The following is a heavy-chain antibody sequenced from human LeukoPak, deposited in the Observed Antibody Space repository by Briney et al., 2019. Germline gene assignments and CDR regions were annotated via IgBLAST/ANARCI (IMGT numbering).Heavy chain of an antibody. D-gene: IGHD3-10*01. CDR1: GGSFSGYY. CDR2: INHSGST. V-gene: IGHV4-34*01. Sequence: SETLSLTCAVYGGSFSGYYWSWIRQPPGKGLEWIGEINHSGSTNYNPSLKSRVTISVDTSKDQFSLKLSSVTAADTAVYYCAAHGGYFDYWGQGTLVTVSS. J-gene: IGHJ4*02. CDR3: AAHGGYFDY.